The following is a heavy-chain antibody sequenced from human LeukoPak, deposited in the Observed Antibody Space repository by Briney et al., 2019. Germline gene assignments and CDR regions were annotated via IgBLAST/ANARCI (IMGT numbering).Heavy chain of an antibody. V-gene: IGHV3-21*01. CDR2: ISSSSSYI. D-gene: IGHD2-15*01. CDR1: GFTFSSYS. CDR3: ARDHGYCSGGSCRSGMDV. J-gene: IGHJ6*02. Sequence: GGSLRLSCAASGFTFSSYSMNWVRQAPGKGLEWVSSISSSSSYIYYADSVKGRFTISRDNAKNSLYLQMNSLRAEDTAVYYCARDHGYCSGGSCRSGMDVWGQGTTVTVSS.